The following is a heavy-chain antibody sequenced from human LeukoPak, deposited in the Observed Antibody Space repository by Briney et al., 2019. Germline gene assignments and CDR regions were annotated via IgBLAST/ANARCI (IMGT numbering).Heavy chain of an antibody. Sequence: ASVKVSCKTAGYTFTGYYIHWVQQAPGQGLEWMGWINPSNGVTDYAQKFQGRVTMTRDTSTTTAYMELSRLRSDDTAVYYCARDGVREDYYYYYMDVWGKGTTVTISS. D-gene: IGHD5-24*01. CDR1: GYTFTGYY. V-gene: IGHV1-2*02. CDR2: INPSNGVT. CDR3: ARDGVREDYYYYYMDV. J-gene: IGHJ6*03.